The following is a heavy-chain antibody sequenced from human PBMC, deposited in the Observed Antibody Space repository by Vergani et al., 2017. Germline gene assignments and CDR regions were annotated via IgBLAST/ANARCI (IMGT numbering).Heavy chain of an antibody. Sequence: EVQLLESGGGLVQPGGSLRLSCAASGFTFSSYAMSWVRQAPGKGLEWVSAISGSGGSTYYADSVKGRFTISRDNSKNTLYLQMNSLRAEDTAVYYCARDSTYDFWSGYYTGYYYYYMDVWGKGTTVTVSS. CDR1: GFTFSSYA. J-gene: IGHJ6*03. D-gene: IGHD3-3*01. V-gene: IGHV3-23*01. CDR3: ARDSTYDFWSGYYTGYYYYYMDV. CDR2: ISGSGGST.